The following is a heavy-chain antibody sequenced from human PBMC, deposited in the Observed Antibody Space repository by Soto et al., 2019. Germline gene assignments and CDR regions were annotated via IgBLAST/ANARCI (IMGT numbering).Heavy chain of an antibody. CDR2: IDPSDSYT. V-gene: IGHV5-10-1*01. D-gene: IGHD3-22*01. CDR1: GYSFSSYW. Sequence: PGESLKISCKASGYSFSSYWISWVRQMPGKGLEWMGRIDPSDSYTNYSPSFQGHVTISADKSINTAYLQWSSLKASDTAMYYCARHIGDSSGYYPNDYXGQGTLVTVSS. J-gene: IGHJ4*02. CDR3: ARHIGDSSGYYPNDY.